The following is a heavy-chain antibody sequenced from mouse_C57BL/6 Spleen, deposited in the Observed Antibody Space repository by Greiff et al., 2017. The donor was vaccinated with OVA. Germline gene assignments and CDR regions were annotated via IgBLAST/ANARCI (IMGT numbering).Heavy chain of an antibody. CDR2: IFPGSGST. CDR3: ARYEVTTVVAPYYYAMDY. J-gene: IGHJ4*01. CDR1: GYTFTDYY. D-gene: IGHD1-1*01. V-gene: IGHV1-75*01. Sequence: QVQLQQSGPELVKPGASVKISCKASGYTFTDYYINWVKQRPGQGLEWIGWIFPGSGSTYYNEKFKGKATLTVDKSSSTAYMLLSSLTSEDSAVYFCARYEVTTVVAPYYYAMDYWGQGTSVTVSS.